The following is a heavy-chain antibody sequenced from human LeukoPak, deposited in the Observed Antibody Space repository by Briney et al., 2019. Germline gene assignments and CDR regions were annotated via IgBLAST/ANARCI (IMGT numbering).Heavy chain of an antibody. J-gene: IGHJ4*02. V-gene: IGHV3-23*01. CDR1: GFTFSSYA. D-gene: IGHD3-10*01. CDR3: AKDVGDAQITMVRGVILTRPMYYFDY. CDR2: ISGSGGST. Sequence: GGSLRLSCAASGFTFSSYAMSWVRQALGKGLEWVSAISGSGGSTYYADSVKGRFTISRDNSKNTLYLQMNSLRAEDTAVYYCAKDVGDAQITMVRGVILTRPMYYFDYWGQGTLVTVSS.